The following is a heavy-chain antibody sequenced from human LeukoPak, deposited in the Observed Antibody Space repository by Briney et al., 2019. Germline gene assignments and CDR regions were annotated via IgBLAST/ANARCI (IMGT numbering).Heavy chain of an antibody. J-gene: IGHJ5*02. CDR2: INPSGGST. D-gene: IGHD2-2*01. CDR3: ARESREPLGVRRGYCSSTSCSLPIGWFDP. Sequence: ASVKVSCKASGYTFTSYYMHWVRQAPGQGLEWMGIINPSGGSTSYAQKFQGRVTMTRDTSTSTVYMELSSLRSEDTAVYYCARESREPLGVRRGYCSSTSCSLPIGWFDPWGQGTLVTVSS. CDR1: GYTFTSYY. V-gene: IGHV1-46*01.